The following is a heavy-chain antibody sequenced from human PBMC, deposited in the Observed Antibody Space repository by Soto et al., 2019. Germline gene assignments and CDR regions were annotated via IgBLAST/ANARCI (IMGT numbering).Heavy chain of an antibody. V-gene: IGHV1-69*13. Sequence: GASVKVSCKASGGTFSSYAISWVRQAPGQGLEWMGGIIPIFGTANCAQKFQGRVTITADESTSTAYMELSSLRSEDTAVYYCASLHGDYARTQFDPWGQGTLVTVSS. D-gene: IGHD4-17*01. CDR2: IIPIFGTA. CDR1: GGTFSSYA. CDR3: ASLHGDYARTQFDP. J-gene: IGHJ5*02.